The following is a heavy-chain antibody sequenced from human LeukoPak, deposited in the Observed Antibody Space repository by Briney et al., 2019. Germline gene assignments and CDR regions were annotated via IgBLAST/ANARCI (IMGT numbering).Heavy chain of an antibody. D-gene: IGHD3-3*01. CDR2: IRYDGRNK. J-gene: IGHJ4*02. CDR3: AKDYDDFWSGYWD. V-gene: IGHV3-30*02. Sequence: PGGSLRLSCAASGFTFSSYGMHWVRQAPGKGLEWVAFIRYDGRNKYYADSAKGRFTISRDNSKNTLYLQMNSLRAEDTAVYYCAKDYDDFWSGYWDWGQGTLVTVSS. CDR1: GFTFSSYG.